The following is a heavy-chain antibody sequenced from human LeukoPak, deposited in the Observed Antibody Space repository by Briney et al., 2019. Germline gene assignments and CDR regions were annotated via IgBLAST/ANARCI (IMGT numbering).Heavy chain of an antibody. CDR2: IYYSGST. Sequence: PSETLSLTCTVSGGSLSSSSYYWGWIHQPPGKGLEWIGNIYYSGSTYYNPSLKSRVTLSVDTSKNQFSLKLSSVTAADTAVYYCATLNSLYYYDSSGYYHSPLGLFDYWGQGTLVTVSS. J-gene: IGHJ4*02. V-gene: IGHV4-39*07. D-gene: IGHD3-22*01. CDR1: GGSLSSSSYY. CDR3: ATLNSLYYYDSSGYYHSPLGLFDY.